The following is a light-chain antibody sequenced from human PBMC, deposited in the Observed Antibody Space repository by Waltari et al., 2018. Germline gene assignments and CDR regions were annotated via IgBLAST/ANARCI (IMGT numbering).Light chain of an antibody. CDR1: SSDVGGYHY. J-gene: IGLJ1*01. V-gene: IGLV2-11*01. CDR3: CAYAGSYV. CDR2: DVS. Sequence: QSALTQPRSVSVPPGQSVTIPCTGTSSDVGGYHYVSWYQQHPGKAPTRMNYDVSKRPSGVPDRFSGSNSGNTASLTISGLQADDEADYYCCAYAGSYVFGTGTKVTVL.